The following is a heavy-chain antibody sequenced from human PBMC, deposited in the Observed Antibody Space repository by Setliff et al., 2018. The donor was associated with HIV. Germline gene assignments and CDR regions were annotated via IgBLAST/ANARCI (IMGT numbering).Heavy chain of an antibody. CDR3: GAGQHSYSYLGYYYSGVDV. V-gene: IGHV1-69*10. D-gene: IGHD3-10*01. Sequence: SVKVSCKTSGGSFRTSVISWVRQAPGQGLEWVGGILPVLGMGDFAQKFQGRVTITADESTSIAYMELSSLRSDDTAIYYCGAGQHSYSYLGYYYSGVDVWGQGTTVTVSS. J-gene: IGHJ6*02. CDR2: ILPVLGMG. CDR1: GGSFRTSV.